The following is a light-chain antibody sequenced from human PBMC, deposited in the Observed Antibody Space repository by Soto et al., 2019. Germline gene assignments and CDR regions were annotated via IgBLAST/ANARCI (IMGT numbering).Light chain of an antibody. CDR2: GAS. Sequence: EIVLSQSPGTVSLSPGERATLSCRASQSVSNNYLAWYQQKPGQAPRLLIYGASNRATGIPDRFSGSGSGTDFTLTISRLEPEDFAVYYCQPYGSSGTFCQGAKV. J-gene: IGKJ1*01. CDR1: QSVSNNY. CDR3: QPYGSSGT. V-gene: IGKV3-20*01.